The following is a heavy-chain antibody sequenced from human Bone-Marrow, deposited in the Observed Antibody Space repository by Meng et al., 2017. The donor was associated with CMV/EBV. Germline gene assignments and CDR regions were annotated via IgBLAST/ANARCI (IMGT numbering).Heavy chain of an antibody. V-gene: IGHV1-2*02. CDR2: INPKSGAT. CDR1: GYTFTHYY. Sequence: ASVKVSCKASGYTFTHYYMHWVRQAPGQGLEWMGWINPKSGATESAQKFQGRVTMTRDTSISTAYMELSRLRSDDTAVYYCARAAGGYCSRTSCRPANNCFDPWGQGNLVTVSS. J-gene: IGHJ5*02. D-gene: IGHD2-2*03. CDR3: ARAAGGYCSRTSCRPANNCFDP.